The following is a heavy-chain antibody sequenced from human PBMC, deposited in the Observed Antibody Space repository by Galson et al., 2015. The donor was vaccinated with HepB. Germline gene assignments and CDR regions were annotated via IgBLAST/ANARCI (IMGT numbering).Heavy chain of an antibody. D-gene: IGHD5-12*01. CDR1: GFTFSSYG. J-gene: IGHJ4*02. CDR2: IWYDGSNK. V-gene: IGHV3-33*01. CDR3: ARDPGISGYDPWYYFDY. Sequence: SLRLSCAASGFTFSSYGMHWVRQAPGKGLEWVAVIWYDGSNKYYADSVKGRFTISRDNSKNTLYLQMNSLRAEDTAVYYCARDPGISGYDPWYYFDYWGQGTLVTVSS.